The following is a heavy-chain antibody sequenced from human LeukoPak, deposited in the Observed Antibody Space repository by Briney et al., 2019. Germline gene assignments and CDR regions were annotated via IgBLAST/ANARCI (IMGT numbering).Heavy chain of an antibody. CDR1: GFTVSSNY. Sequence: GGSLRLSCAASGFTVSSNYMTWVRQAPGKGLEWVSLIYSAGTTFYADSVRGRFTISRDNSKNMLSLQMNSLRAEDTALYYCARGGNSAFDYWGQGTLVTVSS. J-gene: IGHJ4*02. CDR3: ARGGNSAFDY. D-gene: IGHD4-23*01. V-gene: IGHV3-53*01. CDR2: IYSAGTT.